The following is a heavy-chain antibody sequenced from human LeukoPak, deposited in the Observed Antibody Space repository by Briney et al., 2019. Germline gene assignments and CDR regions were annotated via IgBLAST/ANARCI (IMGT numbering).Heavy chain of an antibody. V-gene: IGHV4-34*01. D-gene: IGHD5-18*01. CDR3: ARKEPWLDTGWFDP. CDR2: INHSGST. Sequence: SETLSLTCAVYGGSFSGYYWSWIRQPPGKGLEWIGEINHSGSTNYNPSLKSRVTISVDTSKNQFSLKLSSVTAADTAVYYCARKEPWLDTGWFDPRGPRTLVTASS. CDR1: GGSFSGYY. J-gene: IGHJ5*02.